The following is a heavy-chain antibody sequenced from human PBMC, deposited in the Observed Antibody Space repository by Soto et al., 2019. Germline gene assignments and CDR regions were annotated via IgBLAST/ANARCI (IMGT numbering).Heavy chain of an antibody. CDR1: GFTFSSYG. D-gene: IGHD3-3*01. CDR2: ISYDGSNK. J-gene: IGHJ4*02. Sequence: QVQLVESGGGVVQPGRSLRLSCAASGFTFSSYGMHWVRQAPGKGLEWVAVISYDGSNKYYADSVKGRFTISRDNSKNTLYLQMNSLRAEDTAVYYCAKDQGRVTIFGVVIIRGFDYWGQGTLVTVSS. V-gene: IGHV3-30*18. CDR3: AKDQGRVTIFGVVIIRGFDY.